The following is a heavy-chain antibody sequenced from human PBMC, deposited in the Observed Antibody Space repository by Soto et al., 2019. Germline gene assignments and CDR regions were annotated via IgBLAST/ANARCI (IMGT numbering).Heavy chain of an antibody. Sequence: GASVKVSCKASGYTFTGYYMHWVRQAPGQGLEWMGWINPNSGGTNYAQKFQGWVTMTRDTSISTAYMELSRLRSDDTAVYYCAVGLASGYDLGVEAFDIWGQGTMVTVSS. J-gene: IGHJ3*02. V-gene: IGHV1-2*04. CDR1: GYTFTGYY. CDR2: INPNSGGT. D-gene: IGHD5-12*01. CDR3: AVGLASGYDLGVEAFDI.